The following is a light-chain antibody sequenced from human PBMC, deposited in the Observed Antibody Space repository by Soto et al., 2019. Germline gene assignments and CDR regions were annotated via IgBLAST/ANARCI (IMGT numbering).Light chain of an antibody. CDR2: AAS. V-gene: IGKV1-27*01. J-gene: IGKJ5*01. Sequence: DIQMTQSPSSLSASVGDRVTITCRASQGISNYLAWYQQKPGKVPKLLIYAASTLQSGVPSLFSGSGSGRDFTHTISSLQPEDVASYYCEEYNSALFFGQGTRLEIK. CDR1: QGISNY. CDR3: EEYNSALF.